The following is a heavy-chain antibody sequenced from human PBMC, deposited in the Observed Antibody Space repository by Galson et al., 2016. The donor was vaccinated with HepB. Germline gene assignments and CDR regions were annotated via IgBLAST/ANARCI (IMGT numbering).Heavy chain of an antibody. CDR1: GFTSSSYA. J-gene: IGHJ3*02. D-gene: IGHD3-22*01. CDR2: ISYDGSKK. V-gene: IGHV3-30-3*01. CDR3: ARESARTFYYDSSGYRWAFDI. Sequence: SLRLSCAASGFTSSSYAMHWVRQAPGKGPAWVAGISYDGSKKYYADSVQGRFTISRDNSKNTLYLQMNSLRVEDTAMYYCARESARTFYYDSSGYRWAFDIWGQGTMVTVSS.